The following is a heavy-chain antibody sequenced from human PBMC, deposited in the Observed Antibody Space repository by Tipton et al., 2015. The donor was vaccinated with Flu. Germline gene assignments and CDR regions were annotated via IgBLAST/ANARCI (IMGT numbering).Heavy chain of an antibody. CDR1: GYFIGSGYY. CDR3: ATRDHSNYVSDPKSWFDP. D-gene: IGHD4-11*01. Sequence: TLSLTCSVSGYFIGSGYYWGWIRQPPGKGLEWIGNIHYSGSPHYNPSLKSRVTISVDTSKNQFSLRLSSVTAADTAVYYCATRDHSNYVSDPKSWFDPWGQGAPVTVSS. J-gene: IGHJ5*02. V-gene: IGHV4-38-2*01. CDR2: IHYSGSP.